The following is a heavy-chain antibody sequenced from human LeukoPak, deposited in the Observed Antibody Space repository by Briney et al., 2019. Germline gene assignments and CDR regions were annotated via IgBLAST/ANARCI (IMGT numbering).Heavy chain of an antibody. Sequence: GGSLRLSCAASGFTFRSFWMSWVRQAPGRGLEWVATINPDGSVTYYVDSVKGRFTISRDTSKNTVYLQMNSLRAEDTAVYCCARLVVPAAYFDYWGQGTLVTVSS. CDR1: GFTFRSFW. CDR3: ARLVVPAAYFDY. D-gene: IGHD2-2*01. J-gene: IGHJ4*02. V-gene: IGHV3-7*01. CDR2: INPDGSVT.